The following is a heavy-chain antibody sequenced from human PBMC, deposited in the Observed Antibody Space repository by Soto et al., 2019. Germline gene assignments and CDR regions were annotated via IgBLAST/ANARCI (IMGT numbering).Heavy chain of an antibody. J-gene: IGHJ3*02. CDR3: ARDVNYGDYFSYAFDM. CDR2: TSFDGSKK. D-gene: IGHD4-17*01. Sequence: QVQLVESGGGVVQPGRSLRLSCAASGFTFNNYAMHWVRQAPGKGLEWVAVTSFDGSKKYYADSVKGRFTISRDNSKNTLYLQMNNLGAEDTAVYYCARDVNYGDYFSYAFDMWGQGTIVTVSS. CDR1: GFTFNNYA. V-gene: IGHV3-30-3*01.